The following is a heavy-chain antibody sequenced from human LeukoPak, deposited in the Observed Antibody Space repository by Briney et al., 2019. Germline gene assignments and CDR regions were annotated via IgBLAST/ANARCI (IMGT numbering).Heavy chain of an antibody. V-gene: IGHV1-69*01. CDR2: IIPIFGTA. CDR1: GGTFSSYA. D-gene: IGHD3-9*01. J-gene: IGHJ5*02. Sequence: ASVKVSCKASGGTFSSYAISLVRQAPGQGLEWMGGIIPIFGTANYAQKFQGRVTITADESTSTAYMELSSLRSEDTAVYYCARVGPTQLLRYFDWLSLAWFDPWGQGTLVTVSS. CDR3: ARVGPTQLLRYFDWLSLAWFDP.